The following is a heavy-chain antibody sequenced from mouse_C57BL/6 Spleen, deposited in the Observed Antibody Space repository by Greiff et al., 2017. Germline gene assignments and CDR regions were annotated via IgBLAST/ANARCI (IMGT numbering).Heavy chain of an antibody. Sequence: EVHLVESGPGLVKPSQSLSLTCSVTGYSITSGYYWNWIRQFPGNKLEWMGYISYDGSNNYNPSLKNRISITRDTSKNQFFLKLNSVTTEDTATYYCAREDYDYDGLAYWGQGTLVTVSA. V-gene: IGHV3-6*01. J-gene: IGHJ3*01. CDR2: ISYDGSN. D-gene: IGHD2-4*01. CDR3: AREDYDYDGLAY. CDR1: GYSITSGYY.